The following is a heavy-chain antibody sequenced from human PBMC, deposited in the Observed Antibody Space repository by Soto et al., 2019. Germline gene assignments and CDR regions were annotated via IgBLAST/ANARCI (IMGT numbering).Heavy chain of an antibody. D-gene: IGHD5-12*01. CDR3: AGRPREYSGYRLGGDFDY. Sequence: QITLKESGPTVVKPTQTLTLTCTFSFFSLDTSGVGVGWILQPPGKALEWLALIYLDDDKRYNPSLKSRLTISKDTSKTQVVLTMTNMAPVDTATYYCAGRPREYSGYRLGGDFDYWGQGTLVTVSS. CDR1: FFSLDTSGVG. V-gene: IGHV2-5*02. J-gene: IGHJ4*02. CDR2: IYLDDDK.